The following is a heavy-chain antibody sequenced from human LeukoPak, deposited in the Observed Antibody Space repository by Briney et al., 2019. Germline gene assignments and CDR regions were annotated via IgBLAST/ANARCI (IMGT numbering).Heavy chain of an antibody. CDR3: ARDNSVRDEAWWFNP. V-gene: IGHV3-48*01. Sequence: GGSLRLSCAASGFTFGIYAMNWVRQAPGKGLEWVSYIGPSGSNIYYADSVKGRFTISRDNAKDSLYLQMNSLRSEDTAVYYCARDNSVRDEAWWFNPWGQGTLVTVSS. D-gene: IGHD5-24*01. J-gene: IGHJ5*02. CDR1: GFTFGIYA. CDR2: IGPSGSNI.